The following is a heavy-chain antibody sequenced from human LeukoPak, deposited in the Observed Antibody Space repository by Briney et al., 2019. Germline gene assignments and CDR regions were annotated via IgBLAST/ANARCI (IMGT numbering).Heavy chain of an antibody. CDR1: GGSISSYY. J-gene: IGHJ6*02. V-gene: IGHV4-59*01. Sequence: PSETLSLTCTVSGGSISSYYWSWIRQPPGKGLEWIGYIYYSGSTNYNPSLKSRVTISVDTSKNQFSLKLSSVTAADTAVYYCARGVRVLRYFDWLKHYYYGMDVWGQGTTVTVSS. D-gene: IGHD3-9*01. CDR2: IYYSGST. CDR3: ARGVRVLRYFDWLKHYYYGMDV.